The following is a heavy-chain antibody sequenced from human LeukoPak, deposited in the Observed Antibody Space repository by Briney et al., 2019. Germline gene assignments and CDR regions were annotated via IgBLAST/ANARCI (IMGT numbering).Heavy chain of an antibody. CDR3: ARGGVGDTAVVVAATGDAFDI. V-gene: IGHV3-48*04. CDR2: ISSSRRTI. Sequence: GGSLRLSCVASGFTFSSYSMNWVRQAPGKGLEWVSYISSSRRTIYYADSVKGRVTISRDNAKNSLYLQMNSLRAEDTAVYFCARGGVGDTAVVVAATGDAFDIWGQGTRVTVSS. D-gene: IGHD2-15*01. J-gene: IGHJ3*02. CDR1: GFTFSSYS.